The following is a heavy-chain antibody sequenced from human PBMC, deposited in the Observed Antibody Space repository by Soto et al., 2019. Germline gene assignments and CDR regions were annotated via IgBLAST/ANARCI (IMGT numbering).Heavy chain of an antibody. J-gene: IGHJ6*02. CDR2: IMPIFATP. D-gene: IGHD3-3*02. CDR1: GGTFSTSA. CDR3: AIDKDRQQLGGNYYYILDV. V-gene: IGHV1-69*12. Sequence: QVQLMQSGAEVKKPGSSVKVSCKASGGTFSTSAISWVRQAPGEGLEWVGGIMPIFATPDYAQKFQGRVTISAGESTVTAYLELTSLTTDDTAVYYCAIDKDRQQLGGNYYYILDVWGQGTAITVSS.